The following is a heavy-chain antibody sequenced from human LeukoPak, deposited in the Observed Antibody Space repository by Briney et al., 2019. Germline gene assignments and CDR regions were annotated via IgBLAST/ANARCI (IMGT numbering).Heavy chain of an antibody. Sequence: GGSLRLSCAASGFTFSSYAMHWVRQAPGKGLEWVAVISYDGSNKYYADSVKGRFTISRDNSKNTLYLQMNSLRAEDTAVYYCARDYAVAVAGTSAFDIWGQGTMVTVSS. CDR3: ARDYAVAVAGTSAFDI. CDR2: ISYDGSNK. CDR1: GFTFSSYA. D-gene: IGHD6-19*01. V-gene: IGHV3-30*04. J-gene: IGHJ3*02.